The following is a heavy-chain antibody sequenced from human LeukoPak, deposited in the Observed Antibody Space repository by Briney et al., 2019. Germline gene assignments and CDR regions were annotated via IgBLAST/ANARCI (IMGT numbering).Heavy chain of an antibody. V-gene: IGHV3-7*03. CDR2: IKKDGSEK. Sequence: GGSLRLSCAASGFTFSTYGMSWVRQAPGKGLEWVANIKKDGSEKYYVDSVKGRFTISRDNSKNTLYLQLNSLRAEDTAVYYCAKGGDYEIYYYYYYMDVWGKGTTVAVSS. CDR1: GFTFSTYG. D-gene: IGHD4-17*01. CDR3: AKGGDYEIYYYYYYMDV. J-gene: IGHJ6*03.